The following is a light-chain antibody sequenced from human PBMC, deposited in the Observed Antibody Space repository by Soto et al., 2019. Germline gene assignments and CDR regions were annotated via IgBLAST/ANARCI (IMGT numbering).Light chain of an antibody. CDR1: RSNIGAGYD. CDR3: SSYAGSNNVI. J-gene: IGLJ2*01. CDR2: GNT. V-gene: IGLV1-40*01. Sequence: QSVLTQPPSVSGAPGQRVTISCTGDRSNIGAGYDVHWYQQLPGTAPKLLIYGNTNRPSGVPDRFSGSKSGNTASLTVSGLQAEDEADYYCSSYAGSNNVIFGGGTKLTVL.